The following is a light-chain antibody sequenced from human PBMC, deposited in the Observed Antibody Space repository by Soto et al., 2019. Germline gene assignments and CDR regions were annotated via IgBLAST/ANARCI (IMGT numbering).Light chain of an antibody. CDR1: SSNIGSNY. J-gene: IGLJ1*01. Sequence: QPVLTQPPSASETPGQRVTISCSGSSSNIGSNYVYWYQQLPGTAPKLLIYRSNHRPSGHPDRFSRSESYTSPSLATSRHRSEDEADYYCAAWDDTLSGHNYVFGTGTKVTVL. CDR3: AAWDDTLSGHNYV. V-gene: IGLV1-47*01. CDR2: RSN.